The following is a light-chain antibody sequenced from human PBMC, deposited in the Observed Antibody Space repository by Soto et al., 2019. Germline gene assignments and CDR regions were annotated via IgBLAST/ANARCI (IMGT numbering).Light chain of an antibody. CDR2: DAS. J-gene: IGKJ1*01. V-gene: IGKV3-11*01. CDR3: QQRGNWPGT. CDR1: QSVSSY. Sequence: EIVLTQSPGTLSLSPGERATLSCRASQSVSSYLAWYQQKPGQAPRLLIYDASNRATGTPARFSGSGSGTDFTLTISSLEPEDFAVYYCQQRGNWPGTFGQGTKVDIK.